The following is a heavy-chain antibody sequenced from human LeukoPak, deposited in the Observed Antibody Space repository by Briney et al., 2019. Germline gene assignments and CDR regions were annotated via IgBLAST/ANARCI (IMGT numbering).Heavy chain of an antibody. Sequence: GRSLRLSCAASGFTFRSYGMHWVRRAPGKGLEWVAVISYDGSNKYYGDSVKGRFTISRDNSKNTLYLQMNSLRAEDTAVYYCAKGGNDYYYYGMDVWGQGTTVTVSS. CDR1: GFTFRSYG. V-gene: IGHV3-30*18. CDR2: ISYDGSNK. D-gene: IGHD3-10*01. CDR3: AKGGNDYYYYGMDV. J-gene: IGHJ6*02.